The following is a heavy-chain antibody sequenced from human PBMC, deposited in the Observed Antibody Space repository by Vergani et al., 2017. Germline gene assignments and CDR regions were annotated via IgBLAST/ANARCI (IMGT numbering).Heavy chain of an antibody. D-gene: IGHD6-19*01. CDR3: ARSYSSADYNWFDP. V-gene: IGHV1-69*18. J-gene: IGHJ5*02. Sequence: QVQLVQSGAEVKKPGASVKVSCKASGYTFTSYYMHWVRQAPGQGLEWMGRIIPIFGTANYAQKFQGRVTITADESTSTAYMELSSLRSEDTAVYYCARSYSSADYNWFDPWGQGTLVTVSS. CDR2: IIPIFGTA. CDR1: GYTFTSYY.